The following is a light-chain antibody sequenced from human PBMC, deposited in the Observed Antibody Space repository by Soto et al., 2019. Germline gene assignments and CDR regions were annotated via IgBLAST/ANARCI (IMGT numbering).Light chain of an antibody. CDR1: TTDIGDWNY. V-gene: IGLV2-14*01. CDR2: EVD. CDR3: TSFSSGTTLFL. Sequence: QSALTQPASVSGSPGQSITISCTGATTDIGDWNYVSWYQQYPGKAPKLIIYEVDSRPSGVSYRFSGSKSGNTASLTISGLQAEDEADYYCTSFSSGTTLFLFGGGTKLTVL. J-gene: IGLJ2*01.